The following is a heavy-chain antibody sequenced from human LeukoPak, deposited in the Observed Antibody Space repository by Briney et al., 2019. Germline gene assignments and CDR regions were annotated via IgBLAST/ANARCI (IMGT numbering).Heavy chain of an antibody. CDR1: GGSISSSSYY. CDR3: ATTTQYWFDP. CDR2: IYYSGST. Sequence: PSETLSLTCTVSGGSISSSSYYWGWIRQPPGNGLEWIGSIYYSGSTYYNPSLKSRVTISVDTSKNQFSLKLSSVTAADTAVYYCATTTQYWFDPWGQGTLVTVSS. D-gene: IGHD4-17*01. V-gene: IGHV4-39*07. J-gene: IGHJ5*02.